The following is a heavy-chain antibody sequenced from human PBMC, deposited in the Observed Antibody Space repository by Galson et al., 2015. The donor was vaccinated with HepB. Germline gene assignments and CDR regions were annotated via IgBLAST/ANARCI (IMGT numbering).Heavy chain of an antibody. CDR2: ITGSDKTI. D-gene: IGHD5-18*01. V-gene: IGHV3-48*03. CDR1: GFTFSSYE. Sequence: SLRISCEASGFTFSSYEINWVRQAPGKGLEWVSYITGSDKTIFYAESGEGRVTISRDNTKNSLYLQMNSLRVEDTAVYYCARGLRVNTAMIAFDYWGQGALVTVSS. J-gene: IGHJ4*02. CDR3: ARGLRVNTAMIAFDY.